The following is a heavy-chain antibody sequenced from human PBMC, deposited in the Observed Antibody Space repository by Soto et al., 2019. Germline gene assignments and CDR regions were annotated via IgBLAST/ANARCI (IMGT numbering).Heavy chain of an antibody. V-gene: IGHV3-23*01. Sequence: EVLLLESGGGLAQPGGSQRLSCAAYGFTFSSYAMSWARQAPGKGLEWVSGISGSGGSTYYADTVKGRFTISRDNSKNSLYLQMNSLRAEDTAVYYCARGDDFWKSYYYGMDVWGQGTTVTVSS. J-gene: IGHJ6*02. CDR3: ARGDDFWKSYYYGMDV. D-gene: IGHD3-3*01. CDR1: GFTFSSYA. CDR2: ISGSGGST.